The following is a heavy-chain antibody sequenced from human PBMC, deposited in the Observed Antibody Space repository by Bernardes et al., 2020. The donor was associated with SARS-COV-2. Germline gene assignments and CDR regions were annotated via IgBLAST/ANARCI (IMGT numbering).Heavy chain of an antibody. CDR3: TRWVEIFGEVVFYYYGLDV. V-gene: IGHV4-39*01. CDR2: IFYDGIT. Sequence: SETLSLTCAVSGDSISSTSYYWGWIRQPPGKGLEWIGNIFYDGITYYNPSLKSRVTISVDTSKNQFSLKLSSVTAADTAVYYCTRWVEIFGEVVFYYYGLDVWGQGTTVTVSS. D-gene: IGHD3-3*01. J-gene: IGHJ6*02. CDR1: GDSISSTSYY.